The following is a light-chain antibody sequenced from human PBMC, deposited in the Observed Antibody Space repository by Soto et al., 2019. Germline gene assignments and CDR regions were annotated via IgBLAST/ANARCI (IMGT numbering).Light chain of an antibody. V-gene: IGLV2-14*01. CDR1: SSDVGVYNY. CDR2: EVS. CDR3: TSFTTTRFYV. Sequence: QSVLTQPASVSGSPGQSITISCTGTSSDVGVYNYVSWYQQHPGKAPKLMIYEVSNRPSGVSNRFSGSKSGNTASLTISGLQAEDEADYYCTSFTTTRFYVFGPGTKVTVL. J-gene: IGLJ1*01.